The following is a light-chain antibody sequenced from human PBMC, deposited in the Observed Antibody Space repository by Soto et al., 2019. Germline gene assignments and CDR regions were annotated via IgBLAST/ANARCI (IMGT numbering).Light chain of an antibody. V-gene: IGKV3-20*01. CDR2: GAS. J-gene: IGKJ5*01. CDR1: QSVSSSY. Sequence: EIVLTQSPGTLSLSPGERATLSCRASQSVSSSYLAWYQQKPGQAPRLLIYGASSRATGIPDRFSGSGSGTDFTLTIRRLEHEDFAVYYCKHLGITFGQGTRLEIK. CDR3: KHLGIT.